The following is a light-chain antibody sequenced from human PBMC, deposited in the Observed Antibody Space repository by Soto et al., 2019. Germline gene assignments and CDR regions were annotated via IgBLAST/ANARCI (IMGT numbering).Light chain of an antibody. Sequence: QAVLTQPASVSGTPGQSITISCTGTSSDVGGYNYVSWYQQHPGKTPKLMIYEVSNRPSGVSYRFSGSKSGNTASLTISGLQADDEADYYCSSYTSSNTRVVFGGETKLTV. J-gene: IGLJ2*01. CDR1: SSDVGGYNY. CDR2: EVS. V-gene: IGLV2-14*01. CDR3: SSYTSSNTRVV.